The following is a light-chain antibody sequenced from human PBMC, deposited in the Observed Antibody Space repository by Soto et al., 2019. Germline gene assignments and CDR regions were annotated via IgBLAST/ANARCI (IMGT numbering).Light chain of an antibody. J-gene: IGLJ1*01. CDR3: SSYTSSSTLYV. V-gene: IGLV2-14*01. CDR1: SSDVGGYNY. Sequence: QSVLTQPPSASGSFGQSVTISCTGTSSDVGGYNYVSWYQQHPGKAPKLMIHDVSNRPSGVSNRFSGSKSGNTASLTISGLQAEDEADYYCSSYTSSSTLYVFGTGTKVTVL. CDR2: DVS.